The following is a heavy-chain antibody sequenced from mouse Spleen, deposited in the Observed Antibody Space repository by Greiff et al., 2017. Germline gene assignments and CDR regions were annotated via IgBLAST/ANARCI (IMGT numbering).Heavy chain of an antibody. J-gene: IGHJ2*01. CDR3: TRRGLWLRYYFDY. Sequence: VQLQESGAELVRPGASVTLSCKASGYTFTDYEMHWVKQTPVHGLEWIGAIDPETGGTAYNQKFKGKAILTADKSSSTAYMELRSLTSEDSAVYYCTRRGLWLRYYFDYWGQGTTLTVSS. CDR2: IDPETGGT. CDR1: GYTFTDYE. D-gene: IGHD2-2*01. V-gene: IGHV1-15*01.